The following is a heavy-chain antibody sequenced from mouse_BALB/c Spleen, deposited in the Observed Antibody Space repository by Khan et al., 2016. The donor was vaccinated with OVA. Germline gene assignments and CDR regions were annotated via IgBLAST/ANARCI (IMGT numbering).Heavy chain of an antibody. CDR3: ARGGKGGFAY. V-gene: IGHV5-15*02. CDR2: VSSLAYNF. J-gene: IGHJ3*01. Sequence: EVELVESGGGLVQPGGSRKLSCVASGFTFSDYGMAWVRQAPGKGPEWVAFVSSLAYNFYYADTVTGRFTISRENAKNTLYLEMSSLRSEDTAMYYCARGGKGGFAYWGQGTLVTVSA. CDR1: GFTFSDYG.